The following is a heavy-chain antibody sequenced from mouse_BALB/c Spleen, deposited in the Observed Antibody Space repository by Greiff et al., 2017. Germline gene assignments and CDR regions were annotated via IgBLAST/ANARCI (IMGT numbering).Heavy chain of an antibody. D-gene: IGHD1-1*01. CDR3: ARRFITGAMDY. Sequence: ESGPGLVKPSQSLSLTCTVTGYSITSDYAWNWIRQFPGNKLEWMGYISYSGSTSYNPSLKSRISITRDTSKNQFFLQLNSVTTEDTATYYCARRFITGAMDYWGQGTSVTVSS. J-gene: IGHJ4*01. V-gene: IGHV3-2*02. CDR2: ISYSGST. CDR1: GYSITSDYA.